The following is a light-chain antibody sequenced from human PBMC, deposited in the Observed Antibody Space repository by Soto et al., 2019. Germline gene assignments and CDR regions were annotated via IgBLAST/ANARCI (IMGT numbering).Light chain of an antibody. CDR1: QSVGSY. CDR2: DAS. Sequence: EIVLTQSPATLSLSPGERATLSCRASQSVGSYLAWYQQKPGQAPRLLINDASKRATGIPDRFSGSGSGTDFTLTISSLEPEDFAVYYCLQRNSWPRVFGGGTKVEIK. J-gene: IGKJ4*01. V-gene: IGKV3-11*01. CDR3: LQRNSWPRV.